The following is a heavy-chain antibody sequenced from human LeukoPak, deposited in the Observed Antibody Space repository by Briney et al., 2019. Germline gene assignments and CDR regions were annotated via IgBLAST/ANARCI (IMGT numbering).Heavy chain of an antibody. Sequence: GGSLRLSCAASGFTFSSYGMHWVRQAPGKGLEWVAFIRYDGSNKYYADSVKGRFTISRDNAKNSLYLQMNSLRAEDTAVYYCARDRRIFYYDSSGFDYWGQGTLVTVSS. CDR3: ARDRRIFYYDSSGFDY. J-gene: IGHJ4*02. D-gene: IGHD3-22*01. CDR1: GFTFSSYG. CDR2: IRYDGSNK. V-gene: IGHV3-30*02.